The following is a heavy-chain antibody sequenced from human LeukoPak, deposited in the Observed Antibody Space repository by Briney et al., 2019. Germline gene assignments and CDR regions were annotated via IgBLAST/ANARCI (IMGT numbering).Heavy chain of an antibody. CDR1: GFTFSSYS. J-gene: IGHJ5*02. V-gene: IGHV3-21*01. D-gene: IGHD6-6*01. CDR3: ARGRIPTNRIAARPRWFDP. CDR2: ISSSSSYI. Sequence: GGSLRLSCAASGFTFSSYSMNWVRQAPGKGLEWVSSISSSSSYIYYADSVKGRFTISRDNAKNSLYLQMNSLRAEDTAVYYCARGRIPTNRIAARPRWFDPWGQGTLVTVSS.